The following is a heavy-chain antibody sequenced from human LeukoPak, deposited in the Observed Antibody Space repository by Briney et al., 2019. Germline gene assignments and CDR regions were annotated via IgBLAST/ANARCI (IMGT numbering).Heavy chain of an antibody. Sequence: PSETLSLTCTVSNGSLSTYVWSWIRQPPGKGLEWIGYIYYSGSTNYNPSLKSRVTISVDTSKNQFSLELNSVTAADTAVYYSARHVSGISSWNSHFDYWGQGTLVTVSS. V-gene: IGHV4-59*08. CDR1: NGSLSTYV. J-gene: IGHJ4*02. CDR3: ARHVSGISSWNSHFDY. CDR2: IYYSGST. D-gene: IGHD6-13*01.